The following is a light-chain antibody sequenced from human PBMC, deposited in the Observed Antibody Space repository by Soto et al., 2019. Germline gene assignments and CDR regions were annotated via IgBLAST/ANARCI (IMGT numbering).Light chain of an antibody. CDR1: QSVSSK. CDR3: HHYNHWPPAT. J-gene: IGKJ1*01. V-gene: IGKV3-15*01. Sequence: EIVMTQSPATLSVSPGERATLSCRASQSVSSKLAWYQQKPGQAPRLLIYRASTRATDIPARVSSSGSGTAFPLTISRLQSEDFAVYYCHHYNHWPPATFGQGTRVEIK. CDR2: RAS.